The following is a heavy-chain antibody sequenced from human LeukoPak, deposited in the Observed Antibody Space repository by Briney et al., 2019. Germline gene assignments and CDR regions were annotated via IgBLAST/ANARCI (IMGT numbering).Heavy chain of an antibody. V-gene: IGHV3-23*01. CDR2: ITNSGDST. CDR3: TKDYCGKFCSAV. Sequence: QSGGSLRLSCAASGFTFSAFGMNWVRQAPGKGLEWVSTITNSGDSTYYVDSVKGRFTIPRDNSKNTLYLQMNSLRAEDTAKYYCTKDYCGKFCSAVWGQGTTVTVSS. CDR1: GFTFSAFG. J-gene: IGHJ6*02. D-gene: IGHD3-9*01.